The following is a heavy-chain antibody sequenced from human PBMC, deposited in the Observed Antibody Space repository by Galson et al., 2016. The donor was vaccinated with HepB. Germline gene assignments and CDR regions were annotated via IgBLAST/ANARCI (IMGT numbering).Heavy chain of an antibody. J-gene: IGHJ5*02. CDR1: GFAFGSHW. CDR2: INSDGTIS. Sequence: SLRLSCAASGFAFGSHWMHWVRQVPGKGLVRVSRINSDGTISNYADSVKGRFTISRDNAKNTLYLQMDSLRVDDTAIYYCGRDHSVVLTTAYNWFDPWGQGTLVTVSS. CDR3: GRDHSVVLTTAYNWFDP. V-gene: IGHV3-74*01. D-gene: IGHD4-23*01.